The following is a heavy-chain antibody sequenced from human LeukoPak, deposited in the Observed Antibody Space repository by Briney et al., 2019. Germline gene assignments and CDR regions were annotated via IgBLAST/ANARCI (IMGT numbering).Heavy chain of an antibody. J-gene: IGHJ6*02. CDR2: IKQDGSEK. CDR1: GFTFSSYW. Sequence: GGSLRPSCGASGFTFSSYWMSWVRQAPGKGLEWVANIKQDGSEKYYVDSVKGRFTISRDNAKNSLYLQMNSLRAEDTAVYYCARDSPYYYDMDVWGQGTTVTVSS. V-gene: IGHV3-7*01. CDR3: ARDSPYYYDMDV.